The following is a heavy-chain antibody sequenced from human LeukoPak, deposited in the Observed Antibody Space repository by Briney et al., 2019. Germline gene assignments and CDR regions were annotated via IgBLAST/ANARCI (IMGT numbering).Heavy chain of an antibody. Sequence: LSGGSLRLSCAASGFTFRSYGMNWVRQAPGKGLEWVSYISSGSSTIYYADSVKGRFTISRDNAKNSLYLQMNSLRAEDTAFYYCARGIYGSGSYYRYFDYWGQGTLVTVSS. CDR1: GFTFRSYG. V-gene: IGHV3-48*01. J-gene: IGHJ4*02. D-gene: IGHD3-10*01. CDR2: ISSGSSTI. CDR3: ARGIYGSGSYYRYFDY.